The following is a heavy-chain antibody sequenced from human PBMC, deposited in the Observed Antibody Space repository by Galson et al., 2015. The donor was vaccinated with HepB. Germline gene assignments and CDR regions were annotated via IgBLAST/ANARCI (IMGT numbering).Heavy chain of an antibody. Sequence: SLRLSCAASGFTFSSYWMSWVRQAPGKGLEWVANIKQDGSEKYYVDSVKGRFTISRDNAKNSLYLQMNSLRAEDTAVYYCARGWGIFSLWFDYWGQGTLVTVSS. CDR1: GFTFSSYW. CDR3: ARGWGIFSLWFDY. CDR2: IKQDGSEK. D-gene: IGHD3-16*01. J-gene: IGHJ4*02. V-gene: IGHV3-7*03.